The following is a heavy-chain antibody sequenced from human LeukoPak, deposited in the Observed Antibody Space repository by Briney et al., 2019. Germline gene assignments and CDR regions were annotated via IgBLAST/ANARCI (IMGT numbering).Heavy chain of an antibody. Sequence: GGSPRLSCAASGFTFSSYSMNWVRQAPGKGLGWVSVIYSGGSTYYADSVKGRFTISRDNSKNTLYLQMNSLRAEDTAVYYCAKSYYDILTGYYSTYYYMDVWGKGTTVTVSS. V-gene: IGHV3-23*03. J-gene: IGHJ6*03. D-gene: IGHD3-9*01. CDR3: AKSYYDILTGYYSTYYYMDV. CDR1: GFTFSSYS. CDR2: IYSGGST.